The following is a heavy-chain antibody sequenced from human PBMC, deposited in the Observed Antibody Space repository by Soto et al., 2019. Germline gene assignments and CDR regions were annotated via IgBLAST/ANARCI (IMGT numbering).Heavy chain of an antibody. CDR3: ARDGYQKNGGIDF. CDR2: ISSSGSTI. D-gene: IGHD2-15*01. V-gene: IGHV3-11*01. J-gene: IGHJ4*02. CDR1: GFTLNDYY. Sequence: QVHLVESGGGLVKPGGSLRLSCVASGFTLNDYYVSWIRQAPGKGLEWISYISSSGSTIYYADSVKGRFTVSREHANNSMILQMNSLRVEDTAMYFCARDGYQKNGGIDFWGQGTLVTVSS.